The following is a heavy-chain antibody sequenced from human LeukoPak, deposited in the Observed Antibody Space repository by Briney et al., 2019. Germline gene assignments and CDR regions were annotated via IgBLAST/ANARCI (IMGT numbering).Heavy chain of an antibody. Sequence: SETLSLTCTVSGDSTSSGTYYWSWIRQPAGQGLEWIGRIHPSGSTNYNPSLKSRVTISVDTSKDQFSLKLSSVTAADTAVYYCASAAAGGMDYWGQGTLVTVSS. D-gene: IGHD6-13*01. CDR1: GDSTSSGTYY. CDR3: ASAAAGGMDY. CDR2: IHPSGST. V-gene: IGHV4-61*02. J-gene: IGHJ4*02.